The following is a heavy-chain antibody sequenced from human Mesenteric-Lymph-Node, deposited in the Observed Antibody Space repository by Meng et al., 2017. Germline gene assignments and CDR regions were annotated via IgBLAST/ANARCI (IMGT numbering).Heavy chain of an antibody. J-gene: IGHJ5*02. Sequence: WKRSYTPALPCACQGWSVSDYSCSWIRQPPGKGLEWIGEINHSGSNNYNPSRKSRVTISVDTSKNQFSLKLSSVTAADTAVYDWARLYGASAYNWFDPWGQGTLVTVSS. CDR1: GWSVSDYS. CDR2: INHSGSN. CDR3: ARLYGASAYNWFDP. V-gene: IGHV4-34*01. D-gene: IGHD4-17*01.